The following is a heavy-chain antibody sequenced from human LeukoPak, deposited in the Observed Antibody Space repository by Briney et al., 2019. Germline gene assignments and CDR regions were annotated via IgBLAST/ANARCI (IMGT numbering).Heavy chain of an antibody. J-gene: IGHJ5*02. V-gene: IGHV3-53*04. Sequence: GGSLRLSCAASGFTVSSNYMSWVRQAPGKGLGWVSVIYRGGSTYYADSVKGRFTISRHNSKTTLYLQMNSLRAEDTAVYYCARSTWIQLWGVGWFDPWGQGTLVTVSS. D-gene: IGHD5-18*01. CDR2: IYRGGST. CDR1: GFTVSSNY. CDR3: ARSTWIQLWGVGWFDP.